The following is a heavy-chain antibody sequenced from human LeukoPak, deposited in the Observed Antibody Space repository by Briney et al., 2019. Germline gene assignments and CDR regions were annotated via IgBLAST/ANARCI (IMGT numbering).Heavy chain of an antibody. CDR2: IKSKTDGGTT. J-gene: IGHJ4*02. V-gene: IGHV3-15*01. Sequence: GGSLRLSCAASGFTFSNAWMSWVRQAPGKGLEWVGRIKSKTDGGTTDYAAPVKGRFTISRDDSKNTLYLQMNSLKTEDTAVYCCTTSLDCSSTSCYDISDHWGQGTLVTVSS. CDR1: GFTFSNAW. CDR3: TTSLDCSSTSCYDISDH. D-gene: IGHD2-2*01.